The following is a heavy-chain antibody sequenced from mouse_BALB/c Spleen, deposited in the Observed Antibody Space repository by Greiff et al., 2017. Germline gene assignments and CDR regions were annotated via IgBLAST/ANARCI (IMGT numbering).Heavy chain of an antibody. CDR1: GFTFSSYT. CDR3: TRSYYGNAMDY. D-gene: IGHD2-10*01. J-gene: IGHJ4*01. V-gene: IGHV5-6-4*01. CDR2: ISSGGSYT. Sequence: VQLKESGGGLVKPGGSLKLSCAASGFTFSSYTMSWVRQTPEKRLEWVATISSGGSYTYYPDSVKGRFTISRDNAKNTLYLQMSSLKSEDTAMYYCTRSYYGNAMDYWGQGTSVTVSS.